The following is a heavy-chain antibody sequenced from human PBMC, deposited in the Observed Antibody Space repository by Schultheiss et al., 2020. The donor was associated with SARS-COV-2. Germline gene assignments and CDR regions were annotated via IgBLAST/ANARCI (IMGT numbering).Heavy chain of an antibody. D-gene: IGHD2-15*01. CDR1: GFTFSSYS. Sequence: GGSLRLSCAASGFTFSSYSMNWVRQAPGKGLEWVSRINSDGSSTSYADSVKGRFTISRDNSKNTLYLQMNSLRAEDTAVYYCASAVVLVAARGYYFDYWGQVALVTVSS. CDR2: INSDGSST. V-gene: IGHV3-74*01. CDR3: ASAVVLVAARGYYFDY. J-gene: IGHJ4*02.